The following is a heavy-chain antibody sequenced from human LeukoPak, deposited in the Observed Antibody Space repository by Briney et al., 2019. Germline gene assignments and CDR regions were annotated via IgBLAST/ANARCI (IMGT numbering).Heavy chain of an antibody. D-gene: IGHD5-18*01. J-gene: IGHJ4*02. V-gene: IGHV4-59*01. CDR1: DGSISSYF. Sequence: SETLSLTCTVSDGSISSYFWNWIRQPPGKGLEWIGHIHYRGDTIYNPSLKSRVPMSIDTPKSQFSLQLTSVTAADTAVYYCAREDTALAGFDFWGQGTLVTISS. CDR3: AREDTALAGFDF. CDR2: IHYRGDT.